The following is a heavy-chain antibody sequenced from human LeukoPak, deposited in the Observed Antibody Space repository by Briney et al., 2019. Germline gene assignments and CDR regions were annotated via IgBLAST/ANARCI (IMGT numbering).Heavy chain of an antibody. V-gene: IGHV4-61*02. Sequence: SETLSLTCTVSGDSISSGASYWSWIRQPAGKGLEWLGRIYTSGSTIYNPSLNSRVTMSVHTSKNQFSLNLTSVTAADTAVYYCVRDLGLAVAGYNWFDPWGQGTLVTVSS. CDR1: GDSISSGASY. J-gene: IGHJ5*02. CDR2: IYTSGST. D-gene: IGHD6-19*01. CDR3: VRDLGLAVAGYNWFDP.